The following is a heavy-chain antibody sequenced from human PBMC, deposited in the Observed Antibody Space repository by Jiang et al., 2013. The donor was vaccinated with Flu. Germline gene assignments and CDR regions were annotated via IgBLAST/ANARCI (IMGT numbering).Heavy chain of an antibody. Sequence: LLESGGGLVKPGGSLRLSCAASGFTFSNAWMSWFRQAPGKGLEWVGRIKTHTDGGTTDYAAPVKGRFTISREDSKNTLYLQMNSLKTEDTAFYYCTTGDLRWEVEADYWGQGTMVTVSS. CDR2: IKTHTDGGTT. D-gene: IGHD1-26*01. CDR1: GFTFSNAW. J-gene: IGHJ4*02. CDR3: TTGDLRWEVEADY. V-gene: IGHV3-15*05.